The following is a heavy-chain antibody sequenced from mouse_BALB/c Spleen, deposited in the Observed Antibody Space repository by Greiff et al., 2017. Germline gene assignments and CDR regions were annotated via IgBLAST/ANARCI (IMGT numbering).Heavy chain of an antibody. CDR1: GYTFTSYV. Sequence: QLQESGPELVKPGASVKMSCKASGYTFTSYVMHWVKQKPGQGLEWIGYINPYNDGTKYNEKFKGKATLTSDKSSSTAYMELSSLTSEDSAVYYCARGELRGPFAYWGQGTLVTVSA. CDR2: INPYNDGT. J-gene: IGHJ3*01. CDR3: ARGELRGPFAY. V-gene: IGHV1-14*01. D-gene: IGHD3-3*01.